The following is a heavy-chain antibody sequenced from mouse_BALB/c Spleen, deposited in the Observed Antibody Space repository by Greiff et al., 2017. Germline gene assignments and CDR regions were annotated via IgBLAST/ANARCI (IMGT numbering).Heavy chain of an antibody. V-gene: IGHV1-15*01. CDR1: GYTFTDYV. D-gene: IGHD3-1*01. CDR3: TRQLGLHY. Sequence: QVHVKQSGAELVRPGASVTLSCKASGYTFTDYVMHWVKQTPVHGLEWIGAIDPETGGTAYNQKFKGKATLTADKSSSTAYMELRSLTSEDSAVYYCTRQLGLHYWGQGTTLTVSS. J-gene: IGHJ2*01. CDR2: IDPETGGT.